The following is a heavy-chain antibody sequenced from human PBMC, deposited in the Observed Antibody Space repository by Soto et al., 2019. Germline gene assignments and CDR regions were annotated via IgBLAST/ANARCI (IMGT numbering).Heavy chain of an antibody. V-gene: IGHV3-30*18. CDR3: AKSLTTWGYYYYGMDV. CDR2: ISYDGSNK. J-gene: IGHJ6*02. Sequence: GGSLRVSCAAAGFTFSSYGMHWVSQATGKGLEWVAVISYDGSNKYYADSVKGRFTISRDNSKNTLYLQMNSLRAEDTAVYYCAKSLTTWGYYYYGMDVWGQGTTVTVSS. D-gene: IGHD4-4*01. CDR1: GFTFSSYG.